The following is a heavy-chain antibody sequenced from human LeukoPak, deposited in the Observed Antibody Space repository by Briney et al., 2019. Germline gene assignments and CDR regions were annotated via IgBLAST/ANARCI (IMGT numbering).Heavy chain of an antibody. J-gene: IGHJ4*02. CDR1: GFTFSSYA. CDR3: ARDFQY. D-gene: IGHD4-11*01. V-gene: IGHV3-23*01. Sequence: GGSLRLSCAASGFTFSSYAMSWVRQAPGKGLEWVSGISGSGGNSGGNTYYADSVKGRFTISRDNSKNTLHLQMKSLRAEDTAVYYCARDFQYWGQGTLVTVSS. CDR2: ISGSGGNSGGNT.